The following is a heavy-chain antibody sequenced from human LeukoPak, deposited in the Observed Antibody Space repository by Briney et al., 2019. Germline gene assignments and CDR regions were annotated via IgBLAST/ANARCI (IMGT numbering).Heavy chain of an antibody. D-gene: IGHD3-22*01. CDR1: GFTFSSYG. J-gene: IGHJ4*02. CDR2: ISYDGSNK. V-gene: IGHV3-30*18. Sequence: PRGSLRLSCAASGFTFSSYGMHWVRQAPGKGLEWVAVISYDGSNKYYADSVKGRFTISRDNSKNTLYLQMNSLRAEDTAVYYCAKDIGYDSSLYWGQGTLVTVSS. CDR3: AKDIGYDSSLY.